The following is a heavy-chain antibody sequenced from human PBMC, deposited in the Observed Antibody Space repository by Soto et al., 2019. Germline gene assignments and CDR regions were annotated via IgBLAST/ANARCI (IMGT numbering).Heavy chain of an antibody. J-gene: IGHJ6*02. V-gene: IGHV1-18*01. CDR3: ARGPYNNYRWGHYCYFGMDV. CDR2: ISAYNGNT. Sequence: QVQLVQSGAEVKKPGASVKVSCKASGYTFTSYGISWVRQAPGQGLEWMGWISAYNGNTNYAQKLQGRVTMTTDTHTRSAYTALRSLRAHGHAVYYCARGPYNNYRWGHYCYFGMDVCGPGTTVTV. D-gene: IGHD4-4*01. CDR1: GYTFTSYG.